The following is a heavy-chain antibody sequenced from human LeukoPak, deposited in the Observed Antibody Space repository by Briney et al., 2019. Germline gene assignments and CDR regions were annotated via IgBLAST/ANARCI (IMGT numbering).Heavy chain of an antibody. D-gene: IGHD6-19*01. CDR2: ISDDGTFT. CDR3: AKVREQWLVQGY. CDR1: GFTFSRYA. V-gene: IGHV3-30-3*01. Sequence: GGSLRLSCAASGFTFSRYAMHWVRQAPGKGLEWVAVISDDGTFTLYGDSVRGRFTVSRDSSRNTLYLQMNSLRAEDTAVYYCAKVREQWLVQGYWGQGTLVTVSS. J-gene: IGHJ4*02.